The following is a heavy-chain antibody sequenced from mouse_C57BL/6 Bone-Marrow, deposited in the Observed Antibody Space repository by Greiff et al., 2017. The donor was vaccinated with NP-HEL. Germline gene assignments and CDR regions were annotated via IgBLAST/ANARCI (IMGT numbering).Heavy chain of an antibody. CDR3: ARVSITTVFDY. D-gene: IGHD1-1*01. Sequence: QVQLQQSGAELVKPGASVKISCKASGYAFSSSWMNWVKQRPGKGLEWIGRMYPGDGDTNYNGKFKGKATLTADKSSSTAYMQLSSLTSEDSAVYFCARVSITTVFDYWGQGTTLTVSS. V-gene: IGHV1-82*01. J-gene: IGHJ2*01. CDR1: GYAFSSSW. CDR2: MYPGDGDT.